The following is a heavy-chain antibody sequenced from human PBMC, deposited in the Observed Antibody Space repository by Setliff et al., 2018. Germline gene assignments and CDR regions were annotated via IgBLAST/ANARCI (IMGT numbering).Heavy chain of an antibody. CDR3: ATGSLVAAGTGH. Sequence: ASVKVSCKASGYTFIDYGMSWVRQAPGQGLEWMGYINTRTGNPMYAQGFTGRFVFSLDPSVSTAYLQISSLKAEDTALYYCATGSLVAAGTGHWGQGTLVTVSS. D-gene: IGHD6-13*01. J-gene: IGHJ4*02. CDR2: INTRTGNP. V-gene: IGHV7-4-1*02. CDR1: GYTFIDYG.